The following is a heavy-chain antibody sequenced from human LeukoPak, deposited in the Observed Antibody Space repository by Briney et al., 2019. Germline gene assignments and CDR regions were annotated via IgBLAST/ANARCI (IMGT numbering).Heavy chain of an antibody. CDR1: GITFSSYA. J-gene: IGHJ4*02. V-gene: IGHV3-23*01. CDR3: AKSPKSSGWFHY. CDR2: ISGSGGST. D-gene: IGHD6-19*01. Sequence: GGSLRLSCAASGITFSSYAMSWVRQAPGKGLERVSAISGSGGSTYYADSVKGRFTISRDNSKNTLYLQMNSLRAEDTAVYYCAKSPKSSGWFHYWGQGTLVTVSS.